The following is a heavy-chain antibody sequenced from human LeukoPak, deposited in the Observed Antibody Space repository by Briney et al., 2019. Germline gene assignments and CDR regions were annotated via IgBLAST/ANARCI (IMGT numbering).Heavy chain of an antibody. J-gene: IGHJ3*02. Sequence: GESLKISCKGSGYSFPSYWIGWVRQMPGQGLEWMGILYPGDSDTRYSPSFQGQVTISADKSISTAYLQWSSLKASDTAMYYCASRYSSSWGPRDAFDIWGQGTMVTVSS. CDR1: GYSFPSYW. CDR2: LYPGDSDT. V-gene: IGHV5-51*01. D-gene: IGHD6-13*01. CDR3: ASRYSSSWGPRDAFDI.